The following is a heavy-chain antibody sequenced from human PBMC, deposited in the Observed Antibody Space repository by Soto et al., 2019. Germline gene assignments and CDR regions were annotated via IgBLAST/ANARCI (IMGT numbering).Heavy chain of an antibody. D-gene: IGHD5-12*01. V-gene: IGHV4-59*12. J-gene: IGHJ5*02. Sequence: SQTLSLTCTVSGASISRYYWSWIRQSPGKGLEWIGYLYNTGSTIYNPSLKSRVTISVDTSKNQFSLKLSSVTAADTGVYYCARYGGYEGLRFDPWGQGTLVTVSS. CDR1: GASISRYY. CDR2: LYNTGST. CDR3: ARYGGYEGLRFDP.